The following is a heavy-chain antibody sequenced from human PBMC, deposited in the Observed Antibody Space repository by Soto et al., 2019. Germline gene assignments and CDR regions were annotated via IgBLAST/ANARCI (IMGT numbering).Heavy chain of an antibody. V-gene: IGHV3-48*01. CDR3: VRDFLYAFDI. CDR2: IGVSVTTI. CDR1: QFSFSSYS. J-gene: IGHJ3*02. Sequence: GGSLRLSCAASQFSFSSYSMNWVRQAPGKGLEHISYIGVSVTTIYYADSVRGRFTISRDNGKDSLYLQMDSLRVEDTAVYYCVRDFLYAFDIWGQGTMVTVSS.